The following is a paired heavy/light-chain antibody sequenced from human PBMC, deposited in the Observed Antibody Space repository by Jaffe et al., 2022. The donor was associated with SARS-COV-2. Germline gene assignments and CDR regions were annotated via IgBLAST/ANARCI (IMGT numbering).Heavy chain of an antibody. V-gene: IGHV3-64*05. CDR3: VKSPGITGATDGYFVY. CDR1: GFTFSSYV. D-gene: IGHD1-20*01. J-gene: IGHJ4*02. CDR2: ISTDGGST. Sequence: EVQLVESGGGLVQPGGSLRLSCSASGFTFSSYVMHWVRQAPGKGLEYVSAISTDGGSTYYADSVKGRFTISRDNSKNTLYFQMSSLRAEDTAVYYCVKSPGITGATDGYFVYWGQGTLVTVSS.
Light chain of an antibody. CDR1: QSVSSNY. V-gene: IGKV3-20*01. CDR3: QQYGSSPRT. Sequence: EIVLTQSPGTLSLSPGERATLSCRASQSVSSNYLAWYQQKPGQAPRLLIYGASSRATGFPDRFSGSGSGTDFTLTISTLEPEDFAVYYCQQYGSSPRTFGQGTKVEIK. CDR2: GAS. J-gene: IGKJ1*01.